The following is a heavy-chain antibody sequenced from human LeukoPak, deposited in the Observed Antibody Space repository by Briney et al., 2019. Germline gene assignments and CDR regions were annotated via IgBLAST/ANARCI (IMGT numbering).Heavy chain of an antibody. V-gene: IGHV3-7*01. CDR1: EFIFSGYW. CDR2: IKQDGSEK. D-gene: IGHD6-13*01. Sequence: GGSLRLSCAASEFIFSGYWMNWVRQAPGKGLEWVANIKQDGSEKQYVDSVRGRFTISRDNAKNSLYLQMNSLRVEDTAVYYCARDGFVGAADYWGQGNLVTVSS. J-gene: IGHJ4*02. CDR3: ARDGFVGAADY.